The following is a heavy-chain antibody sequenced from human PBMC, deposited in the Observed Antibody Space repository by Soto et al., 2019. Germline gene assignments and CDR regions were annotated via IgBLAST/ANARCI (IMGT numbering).Heavy chain of an antibody. V-gene: IGHV3-30*18. CDR1: GFTFSSYG. D-gene: IGHD1-26*01. J-gene: IGHJ4*02. Sequence: GGSLRLSCAASGFTFSSYGMHWVRQAPGKGLEWVAVISYDGSNKYYADSVKGRFTISRDNSKNTLYLQMNSLRAEDTAVYYCAKASIVGATTGYFDYWGQGTLVTVSS. CDR2: ISYDGSNK. CDR3: AKASIVGATTGYFDY.